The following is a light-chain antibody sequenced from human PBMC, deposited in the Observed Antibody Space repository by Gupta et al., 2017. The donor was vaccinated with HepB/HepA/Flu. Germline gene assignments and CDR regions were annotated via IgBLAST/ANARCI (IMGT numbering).Light chain of an antibody. V-gene: IGKV2-28*01. J-gene: IGKJ1*01. CDR1: QSLRHSAGNNY. Sequence: DIAMTQFLLPSPVTLAESASISSSSSQSLRHSAGNNYLAWYLQKPGQSPQLLSYLGSNRATGVPDRFSGSGAGTDFTLKISRREAEDVGGYYCKQDVRTPRTFGQGTKVEIK. CDR2: LGS. CDR3: KQDVRTPRT.